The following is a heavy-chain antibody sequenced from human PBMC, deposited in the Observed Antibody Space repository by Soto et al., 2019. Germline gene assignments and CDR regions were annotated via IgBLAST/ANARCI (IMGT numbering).Heavy chain of an antibody. D-gene: IGHD3-10*01. Sequence: AGGSLRLSCAASGFTFSSYGMHWVRQAPGKGLEWVAVIWYDGSNKYYADSVKGRFTISRDNSKNTLYLQMNSLRAEDTAVYYCAAPRGSDGMDVWGQGTTVTVSS. CDR3: AAPRGSDGMDV. CDR2: IWYDGSNK. J-gene: IGHJ6*02. CDR1: GFTFSSYG. V-gene: IGHV3-33*01.